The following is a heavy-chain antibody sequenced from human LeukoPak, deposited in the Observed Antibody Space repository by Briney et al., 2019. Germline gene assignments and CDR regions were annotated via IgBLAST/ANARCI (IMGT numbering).Heavy chain of an antibody. CDR3: ATAGGLGQCFDY. CDR1: VGSISISNW. V-gene: IGHV4-4*02. D-gene: IGHD3-16*01. J-gene: IGHJ4*02. Sequence: PSETLSLTCALSVGSISISNWWGWVRQPPGKGLEGIGEIYHSGSTNYNPSLKTRVTITVDKTKNQFSLKLSSVTAAETAVYYCATAGGLGQCFDYWGQGTLVTVSS. CDR2: IYHSGST.